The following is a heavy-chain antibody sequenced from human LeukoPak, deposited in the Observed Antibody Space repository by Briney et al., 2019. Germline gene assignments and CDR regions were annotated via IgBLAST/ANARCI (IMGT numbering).Heavy chain of an antibody. V-gene: IGHV3-7*01. CDR2: IKQDGSEK. J-gene: IGHJ4*02. Sequence: GGSLRLSCAASGFTFSSYWMSWVRQAPGKGLEWVANIKQDGSEKYYVDSVKGRFTISRDNAKNSLYLQMNSLRAEDTAVYYCARDHYDSSGYYLYYFDYWGQGTLVTVSS. D-gene: IGHD3-22*01. CDR3: ARDHYDSSGYYLYYFDY. CDR1: GFTFSSYW.